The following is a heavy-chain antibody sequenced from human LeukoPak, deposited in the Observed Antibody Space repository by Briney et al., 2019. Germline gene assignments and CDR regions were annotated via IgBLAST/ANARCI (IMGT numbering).Heavy chain of an antibody. CDR2: INPSGGST. V-gene: IGHV1-46*01. CDR1: GYTFTIYY. D-gene: IGHD6-13*01. CDR3: ARDSRIAAADY. J-gene: IGHJ4*02. Sequence: GASVTVSCTASGYTFTIYYMHWVRQAPGQGLEWMGIINPSGGSTSYAQKFQGRVTMTRDTSTSTVYMELSSLRSEDTAVYYCARDSRIAAADYWGQGTLVTVSS.